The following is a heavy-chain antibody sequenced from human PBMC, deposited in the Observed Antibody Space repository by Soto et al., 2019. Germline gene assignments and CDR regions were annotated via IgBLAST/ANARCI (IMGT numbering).Heavy chain of an antibody. CDR2: IYHSGST. J-gene: IGHJ4*02. CDR3: ARGIADLSFHVDY. Sequence: SETLSLTCTVSGGSISSSNWWSWVRQPPGKGLEWIGEIYHSGSTNYNPSLKSRVTISVDKSKNQFSLKLSSVTAADTAVYYCARGIADLSFHVDYWGQGTLVTVSS. V-gene: IGHV4-4*02. CDR1: GGSISSSNW. D-gene: IGHD6-13*01.